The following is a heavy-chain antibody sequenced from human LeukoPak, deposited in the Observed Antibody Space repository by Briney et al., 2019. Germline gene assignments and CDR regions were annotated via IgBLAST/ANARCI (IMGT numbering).Heavy chain of an antibody. CDR2: ISYDGSNK. D-gene: IGHD3-22*01. Sequence: GRSLRLSCAASGFTFSSYAMHWVRQAPGKGLEWVAVISYDGSNKYYADSVKGRFTISRDNSKNTLYLQMSSLRAEDTAVYYCAKSQGESCYSPPDYWGQGTLVTVSS. CDR3: AKSQGESCYSPPDY. CDR1: GFTFSSYA. V-gene: IGHV3-30-3*02. J-gene: IGHJ4*02.